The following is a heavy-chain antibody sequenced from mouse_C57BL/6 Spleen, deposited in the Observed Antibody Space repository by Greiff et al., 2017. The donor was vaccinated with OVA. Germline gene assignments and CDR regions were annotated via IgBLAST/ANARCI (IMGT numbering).Heavy chain of an antibody. D-gene: IGHD1-1*01. J-gene: IGHJ2*01. V-gene: IGHV1-69*01. CDR1: GYTFTSYW. CDR2: IDPSDSYT. CDR3: ARAGSSYYFDY. Sequence: QVQLQQPGAELVMPGASVKLSCKASGYTFTSYWMHWVKQRPGQGLEWIGEIDPSDSYTNYNQQFKGKSTLTVDKSSSTAYMQLSSLTSEDSAVYYCARAGSSYYFDYWGQGTTLTVSS.